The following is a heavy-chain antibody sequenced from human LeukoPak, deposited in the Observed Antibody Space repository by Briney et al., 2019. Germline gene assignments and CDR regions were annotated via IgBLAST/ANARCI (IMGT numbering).Heavy chain of an antibody. CDR1: GFTVSSNY. V-gene: IGHV3-53*01. CDR2: IYSGGST. J-gene: IGHJ4*02. CDR3: ARGRYDSSAQLNGFDY. Sequence: GGSLRLSCAASGFTVSSNYMSWVRQAPGKGLEWVSVIYSGGSTYYADSVKGRFTISRDNSKNTLCLQMNSLRAEDTAVYYCARGRYDSSAQLNGFDYWGQGTLVTVSS. D-gene: IGHD3-22*01.